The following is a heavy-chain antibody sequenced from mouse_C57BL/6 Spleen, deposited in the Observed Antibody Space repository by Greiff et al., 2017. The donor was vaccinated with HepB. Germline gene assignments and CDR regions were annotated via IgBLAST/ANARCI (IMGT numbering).Heavy chain of an antibody. CDR1: GYTFTSYW. Sequence: QVHVKQPGAELVRPGSSVKLSCKASGYTFTSYWMHWVKQRPIQGLEWIGNIDPSDSETHYNQKFKDKATLTVDKSSSTAYMQLSSLTSEDSAVYYCARHYSNYGYFDVWGTGTTVTVSS. CDR2: IDPSDSET. CDR3: ARHYSNYGYFDV. J-gene: IGHJ1*03. D-gene: IGHD2-5*01. V-gene: IGHV1-52*01.